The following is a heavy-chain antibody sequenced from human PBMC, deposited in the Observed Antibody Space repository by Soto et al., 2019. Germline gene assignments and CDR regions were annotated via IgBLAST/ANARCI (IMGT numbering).Heavy chain of an antibody. CDR3: AKDIVVVPAAIVDY. J-gene: IGHJ4*02. Sequence: PGGSLRLSCAASGFTFSSYAMSWVRQAPGKGLEWVSAISGSGGSTYYADSVKGRFTISRDNSKNTLYLQMNSLRAEDTAVYYCAKDIVVVPAAIVDYWGQGTLVTVSS. V-gene: IGHV3-23*01. CDR1: GFTFSSYA. CDR2: ISGSGGST. D-gene: IGHD2-2*01.